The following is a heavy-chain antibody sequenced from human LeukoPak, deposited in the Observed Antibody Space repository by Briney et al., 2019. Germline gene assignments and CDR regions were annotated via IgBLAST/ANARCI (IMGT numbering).Heavy chain of an antibody. Sequence: PGGSLRLSCAASGFTFSSYGMHWVRQAPGKGLEWVAFIRYDGSNKYYADSVKGRFTISRDNSKNTLYLQMNSLRAEDTAVYYCAKDFVVLEWLLYDYWGQGNLVTVSS. CDR3: AKDFVVLEWLLYDY. CDR2: IRYDGSNK. J-gene: IGHJ4*02. CDR1: GFTFSSYG. V-gene: IGHV3-30*02. D-gene: IGHD3-3*01.